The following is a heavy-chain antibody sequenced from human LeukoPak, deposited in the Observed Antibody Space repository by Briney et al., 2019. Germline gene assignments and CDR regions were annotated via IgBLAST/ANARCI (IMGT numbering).Heavy chain of an antibody. D-gene: IGHD3-22*01. V-gene: IGHV3-23*01. J-gene: IGHJ4*02. CDR1: GFTFSSYA. CDR2: ISGSGGST. CDR3: AKSSGYYYVRYYFDY. Sequence: PGGSLRLSCAASGFTFSSYAMSWVRQAPGKGLEWVSAISGSGGSTYYADSVKGRFTISRDNSKNTLYLQMNSLRAEDTAVYYCAKSSGYYYVRYYFDYWGQGTLVTVSS.